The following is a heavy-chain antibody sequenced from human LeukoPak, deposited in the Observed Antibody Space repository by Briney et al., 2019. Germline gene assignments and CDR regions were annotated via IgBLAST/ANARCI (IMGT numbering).Heavy chain of an antibody. Sequence: GGSLRLSCAASGFTFSSYWMHWVRQAPGKGLVWVSRIKSDGSSTSYADSVKGRFTISRDNAKNTLYLQVNNLRPEDTAVYYCARNDYLQDWGQGTLVTVPS. CDR2: IKSDGSST. CDR3: ARNDYLQD. V-gene: IGHV3-74*01. CDR1: GFTFSSYW. J-gene: IGHJ1*01.